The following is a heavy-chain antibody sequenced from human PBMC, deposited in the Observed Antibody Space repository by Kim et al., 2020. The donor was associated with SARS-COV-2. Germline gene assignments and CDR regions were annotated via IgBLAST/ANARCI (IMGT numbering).Heavy chain of an antibody. Sequence: SETLSLTCAVYGGSFSGYYWSWIRQPPGKGLEWIGEINHSGSTNYNPSLKSRVTISVDTSKNQFSLKLSSVTAADPAVYYCAVTDGPNYGSGRLRGMDVWGQGTTVTVSS. V-gene: IGHV4-34*01. J-gene: IGHJ6*02. D-gene: IGHD3-10*01. CDR2: INHSGST. CDR1: GGSFSGYY. CDR3: AVTDGPNYGSGRLRGMDV.